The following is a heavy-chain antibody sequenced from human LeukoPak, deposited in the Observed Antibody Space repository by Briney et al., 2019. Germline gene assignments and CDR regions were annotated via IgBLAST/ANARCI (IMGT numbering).Heavy chain of an antibody. D-gene: IGHD3-10*01. Sequence: GGSLRLSCAASGFIFDDYDMNWVRQAPGKGLEWVSHINWNGNTIGYGDSVKGRFTISRDNSKNTLYLQMNSLRAEDTAVYYCAKGPRSTWANGSRSYYGYWGQGTLVTVSS. J-gene: IGHJ4*02. V-gene: IGHV3-20*04. CDR2: INWNGNTI. CDR1: GFIFDDYD. CDR3: AKGPRSTWANGSRSYYGY.